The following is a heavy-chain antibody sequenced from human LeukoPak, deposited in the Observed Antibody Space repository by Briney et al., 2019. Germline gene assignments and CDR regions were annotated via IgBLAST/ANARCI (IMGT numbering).Heavy chain of an antibody. D-gene: IGHD5-18*01. CDR2: IYYSGST. Sequence: SETLSLTCTVSGGSISSGDYYWSWIRQPPGKGLEWIGYIYYSGSTYYNPSLKSRVTISVDTSKNQFSLKLSSVTAADTAVYYCATDRRGLGYSYGYADYWGQGTLVTVSS. V-gene: IGHV4-30-4*01. CDR1: GGSISSGDYY. J-gene: IGHJ4*02. CDR3: ATDRRGLGYSYGYADY.